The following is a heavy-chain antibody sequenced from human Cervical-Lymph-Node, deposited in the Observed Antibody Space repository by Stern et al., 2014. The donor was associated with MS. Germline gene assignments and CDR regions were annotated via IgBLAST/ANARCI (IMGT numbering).Heavy chain of an antibody. CDR3: ARGVTAVTNYVPNWCFDL. D-gene: IGHD4-11*01. CDR1: GGSITNRDY. CDR2: VYYKGIT. Sequence: QLQLQESGPGLVKPSETLSLTCTVSGGSITNRDYWGWIRQSPRKGLEWIGSVYYKGITYYRPSLKSRATISIDTSRNQFFLNLSSVPATDTAVYFCARGVTAVTNYVPNWCFDLWGRGTLVTVSS. V-gene: IGHV4-39*02. J-gene: IGHJ2*01.